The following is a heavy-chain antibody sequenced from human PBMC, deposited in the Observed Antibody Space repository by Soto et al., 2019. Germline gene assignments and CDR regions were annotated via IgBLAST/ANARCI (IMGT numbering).Heavy chain of an antibody. V-gene: IGHV4-4*02. J-gene: IGHJ4*02. CDR2: ILHSGST. CDR1: GVSISSSNW. D-gene: IGHD3-22*01. Sequence: SETLSLTCAVSGVSISSSNWWSWLRQPPGKGLEWIGEILHSGSTNYNPSLKSRVSMSVDKSKNQFSLNLSSVTAADTAMYYCATYYDSSGYRFDYWGQGTLVTVSS. CDR3: ATYYDSSGYRFDY.